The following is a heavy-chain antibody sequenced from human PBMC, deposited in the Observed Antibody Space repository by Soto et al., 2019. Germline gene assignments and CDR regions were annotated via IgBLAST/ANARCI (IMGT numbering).Heavy chain of an antibody. CDR1: GYTFTGYY. J-gene: IGHJ5*02. CDR2: INPNSGGT. Sequence: ASVKVSCKASGYTFTGYYMHWVRQAPGQGLEWMGWINPNSGGTSYAQKFQGRVTMTRDTSISTAYMELSRLRSDDTAVYYCARDRGAAGRNWFDPWGQGTLVTVSS. V-gene: IGHV1-2*02. CDR3: ARDRGAAGRNWFDP. D-gene: IGHD6-13*01.